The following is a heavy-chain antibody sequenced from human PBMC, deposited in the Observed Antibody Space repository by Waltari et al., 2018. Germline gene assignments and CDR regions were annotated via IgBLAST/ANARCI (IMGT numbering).Heavy chain of an antibody. CDR1: GGSFSGYY. J-gene: IGHJ5*02. D-gene: IGHD3-3*01. CDR3: ARINRWYDFWSGPRWGSWFDP. V-gene: IGHV4-34*01. Sequence: QVQLQQWGAGLLKPSETLSLTCAVYGGSFSGYYWSWIRQPPGKGLGWIGEINHSGSTHHNPSLNSRVTISVDTSKNQFSLKLSSVTAADTAVYYCARINRWYDFWSGPRWGSWFDPWGQGTLVTVSS. CDR2: INHSGST.